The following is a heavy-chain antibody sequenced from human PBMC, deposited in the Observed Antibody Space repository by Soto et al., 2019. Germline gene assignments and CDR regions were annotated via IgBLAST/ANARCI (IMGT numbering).Heavy chain of an antibody. V-gene: IGHV1-18*01. CDR1: GYTLTELS. CDR2: ISAYNGNT. D-gene: IGHD2-2*02. J-gene: IGHJ6*02. CDR3: ARDLRQYCSSTSCYSGMDV. Sequence: ASVKVSCKVSGYTLTELSMHWVRQAPGQGLEWMGWISAYNGNTNYAQKLQGRVTMTTDTSTSTAYMELRSLRSDDTAVYYCARDLRQYCSSTSCYSGMDVWGQGTTVTVSS.